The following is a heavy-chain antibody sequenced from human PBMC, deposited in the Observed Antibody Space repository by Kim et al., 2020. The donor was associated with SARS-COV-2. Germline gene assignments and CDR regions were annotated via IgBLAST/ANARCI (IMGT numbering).Heavy chain of an antibody. CDR2: ISYDGSNK. J-gene: IGHJ4*02. V-gene: IGHV3-30-3*01. Sequence: GGSLRLSCAASGFTFSSYAMHWVRQAPGKGLEWVAVISYDGSNKYYADSVKGRFTISRDNSKNTLYLQMNSLRAEDTAVYYCARDLRIVVVTASFGYWGQGTLVTVSS. D-gene: IGHD2-21*02. CDR3: ARDLRIVVVTASFGY. CDR1: GFTFSSYA.